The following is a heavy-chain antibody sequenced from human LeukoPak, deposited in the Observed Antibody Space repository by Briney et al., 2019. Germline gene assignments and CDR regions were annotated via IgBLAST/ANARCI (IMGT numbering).Heavy chain of an antibody. CDR3: ARGRIAVALYYGMDV. CDR1: GFTFRSHA. D-gene: IGHD6-19*01. CDR2: IGGSGGRT. Sequence: GGSLRLSCAATGFTFRSHAMNWVRQAPGKGLEWVSGIGGSGGRTYYADSVTGRFTISRDNSKNTVYLQMTSLRAADTAVYYCARGRIAVALYYGMDVWGHGTTVNVFS. J-gene: IGHJ6*02. V-gene: IGHV3-23*01.